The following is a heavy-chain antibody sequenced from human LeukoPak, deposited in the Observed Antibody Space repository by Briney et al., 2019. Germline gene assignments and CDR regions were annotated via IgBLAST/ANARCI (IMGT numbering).Heavy chain of an antibody. J-gene: IGHJ4*02. D-gene: IGHD2-8*01. CDR2: IYYSGST. V-gene: IGHV4-59*01. CDR1: GGSISSYY. Sequence: SETLSLTCTVSGGSISSYYWSWIRQPPGKGLEWIGYIYYSGSTNYTPSLKSRVTMSVDTSKNQFSLKLSSVTAEDTAVYYCATVGYCTNGVCYRGHSNYFDYWGQGTLVTVSS. CDR3: ATVGYCTNGVCYRGHSNYFDY.